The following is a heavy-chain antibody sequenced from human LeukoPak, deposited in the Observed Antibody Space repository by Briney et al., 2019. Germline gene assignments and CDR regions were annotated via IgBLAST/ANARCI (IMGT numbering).Heavy chain of an antibody. CDR2: INHSGST. CDR1: GGSFSGYY. J-gene: IGHJ4*02. Sequence: SETLSLTCAVYGGSFSGYYWSWIRQPPGKGLEWIGEINHSGSTNYNPSLKSRVTISVDTSKNQFSLKLSSVTAADTAVYYCARGFTMVRGVISRIFDYWVQGTLVTVSS. V-gene: IGHV4-34*01. D-gene: IGHD3-10*01. CDR3: ARGFTMVRGVISRIFDY.